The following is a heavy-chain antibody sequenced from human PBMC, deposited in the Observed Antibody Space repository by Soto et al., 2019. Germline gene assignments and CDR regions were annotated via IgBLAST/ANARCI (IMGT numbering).Heavy chain of an antibody. CDR1: GFTFSSYS. CDR2: ISSSSSYI. CDR3: ARFGGYSTTFDY. J-gene: IGHJ4*02. D-gene: IGHD6-13*01. Sequence: EVQLVESGGGLVKPGGSLRLSCAASGFTFSSYSMNWVRQAPGKGLEWVSSISSSSSYIYYADSVKGRFTISRDNAENSLYLQMNSLRAEDTAVYYCARFGGYSTTFDYWGQGTLVTVSS. V-gene: IGHV3-21*01.